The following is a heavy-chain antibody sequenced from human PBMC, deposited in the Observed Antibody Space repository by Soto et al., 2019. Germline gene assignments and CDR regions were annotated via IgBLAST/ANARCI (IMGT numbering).Heavy chain of an antibody. V-gene: IGHV4-30-4*01. CDR1: GGSISSGNYY. CDR2: ISYSGST. CDR3: AAMGTPATGLYFFDY. Sequence: QVQLQESGPGLVKPSQTLSLTCTVSGGSISSGNYYWSWIRQPPGKGRGWIGFISYSGSTSYSTSLRSRVTISVDTSKSQSSLNLSFVTAADTAVYYCAAMGTPATGLYFFDYWGQGSLVTVSS. J-gene: IGHJ4*02. D-gene: IGHD2-15*01.